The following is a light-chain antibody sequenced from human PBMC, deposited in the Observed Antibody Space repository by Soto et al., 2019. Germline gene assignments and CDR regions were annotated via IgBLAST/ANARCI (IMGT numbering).Light chain of an antibody. Sequence: PGERATLSCRASPSVSSDFLVWYQHKRGQPPRLLVYGGSIRATGIPDRFSGSGSGTDFTLTISRLEHEDVAVYYCQQYGFSPTFGQGTKVEIK. J-gene: IGKJ1*01. CDR1: PSVSSDF. V-gene: IGKV3-20*01. CDR3: QQYGFSPT. CDR2: GGS.